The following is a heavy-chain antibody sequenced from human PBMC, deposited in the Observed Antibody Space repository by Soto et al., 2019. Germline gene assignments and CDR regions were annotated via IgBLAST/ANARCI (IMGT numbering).Heavy chain of an antibody. Sequence: GASLKISCKTSGYSFITYWIAWVRQMPGKGLEWMAIIYPDDSDTRYSPSFQGQVTISADKSISTAYLQWSSLKASDTAMYYCARPLSSGKFYGLESLDYWGQGTLVTVSS. CDR2: IYPDDSDT. CDR1: GYSFITYW. D-gene: IGHD6-19*01. V-gene: IGHV5-51*01. CDR3: ARPLSSGKFYGLESLDY. J-gene: IGHJ4*02.